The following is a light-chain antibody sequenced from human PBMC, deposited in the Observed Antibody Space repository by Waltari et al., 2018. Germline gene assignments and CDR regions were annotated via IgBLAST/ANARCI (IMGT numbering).Light chain of an antibody. CDR3: QQYSSTPWT. V-gene: IGKV4-1*01. CDR2: WAS. CDR1: QSPLTSANETNY. Sequence: DIVLTQSPDVLAVSPGERATIKCKSSQSPLTSANETNYLTWYQQKPGQPPRLLIYWASTRESGVPDRFSGSGSGTDFTLTISSLQAEDVATYYCQQYSSTPWTFGQGTKVEIK. J-gene: IGKJ1*01.